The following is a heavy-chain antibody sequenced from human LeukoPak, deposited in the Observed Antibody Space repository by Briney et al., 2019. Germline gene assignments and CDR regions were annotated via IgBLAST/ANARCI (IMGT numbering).Heavy chain of an antibody. CDR1: GYSFTSYW. V-gene: IGHV5-51*01. D-gene: IGHD5-18*01. J-gene: IGHJ6*02. Sequence: GESLKISCKGSGYSFTSYWIGWVRQMPGKGLEWMGISYPGDSDTRYSPSFQGQVTISADKSISTAYLQWSSLKASDTAMYYCARQGRSRRGYSYGPTPYYYGMDLWGQGTTVTVSS. CDR3: ARQGRSRRGYSYGPTPYYYGMDL. CDR2: SYPGDSDT.